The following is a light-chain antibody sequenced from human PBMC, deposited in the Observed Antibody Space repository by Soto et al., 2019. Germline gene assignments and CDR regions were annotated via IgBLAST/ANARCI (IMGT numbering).Light chain of an antibody. CDR2: DAS. CDR1: QSVSSN. CDR3: QQRSDWPST. J-gene: IGKJ4*01. Sequence: EIVLTQSPATLSLSPGERATLSCRASQSVSSNLAWYQKKPGQAPRLLIYDASNRATGIPARFSGSGSGTDFTLTISSLDPEDFAVYYCQQRSDWPSTFGEGTSVEIK. V-gene: IGKV3-11*01.